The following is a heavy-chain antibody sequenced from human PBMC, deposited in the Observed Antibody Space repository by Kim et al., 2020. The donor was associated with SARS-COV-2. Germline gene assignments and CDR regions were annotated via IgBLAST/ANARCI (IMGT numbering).Heavy chain of an antibody. CDR1: GYIFTSYG. D-gene: IGHD3-10*01. J-gene: IGHJ4*02. CDR2: ISAYNGNT. CDR3: ARAMGDYGSGTYYLFPFDY. V-gene: IGHV1-18*04. Sequence: ASVKVSCKASGYIFTSYGISWVRQAPGQGLEWMGWISAYNGNTNYAQKLQGRVTMTTDTSTSTAYMELSSLRSDDTAVYYCARAMGDYGSGTYYLFPFDYWGQGTLVTASS.